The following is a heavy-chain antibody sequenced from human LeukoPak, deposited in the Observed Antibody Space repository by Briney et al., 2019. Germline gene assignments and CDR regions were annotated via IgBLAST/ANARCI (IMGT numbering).Heavy chain of an antibody. CDR1: GGTFSSYA. CDR2: IIPIFGTA. D-gene: IGHD3-16*02. V-gene: IGHV1-69*01. J-gene: IGHJ6*02. CDR3: ARGNYDYVWGSYHTRPYYYYGMDV. Sequence: ASVKVSCKASGGTFSSYAISWVRQAPGQGLEWMGGIIPIFGTANYAQKFQGRVTITADESTSTAYMELSSLRSEDTAVYYCARGNYDYVWGSYHTRPYYYYGMDVWGQGTTVTVSS.